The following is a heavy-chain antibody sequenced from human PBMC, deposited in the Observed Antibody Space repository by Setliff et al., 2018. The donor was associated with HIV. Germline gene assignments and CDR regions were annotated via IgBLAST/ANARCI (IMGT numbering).Heavy chain of an antibody. D-gene: IGHD6-13*01. V-gene: IGHV4-31*03. CDR1: GGSISSGGYY. CDR2: IYYSGST. Sequence: SETLSLTCTVSGGSISSGGYYWTWIRQHPGKGLEWIGYIYYSGSTYYNPSLKSRVTISVDTSKNQFSLRLSSVTAADTAAYYCARSLSSWYFYWGQGTLVTVSS. J-gene: IGHJ4*02. CDR3: ARSLSSWYFY.